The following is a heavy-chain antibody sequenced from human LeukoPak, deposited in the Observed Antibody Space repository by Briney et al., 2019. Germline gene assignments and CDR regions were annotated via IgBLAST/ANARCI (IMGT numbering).Heavy chain of an antibody. CDR1: GFTFSSYE. V-gene: IGHV3-48*03. CDR2: ISSSGSTI. D-gene: IGHD2-15*01. CDR3: ARAMVVAAKNY. Sequence: PGGSPRLSCAASGFTFSSYEMNWVRQAPGKGLEWVSYISSSGSTIYYADSVKGRFTISRDNAKNSLYLQMNSLRAKDTAVYYCARAMVVAAKNYWGQGALVTVSS. J-gene: IGHJ4*02.